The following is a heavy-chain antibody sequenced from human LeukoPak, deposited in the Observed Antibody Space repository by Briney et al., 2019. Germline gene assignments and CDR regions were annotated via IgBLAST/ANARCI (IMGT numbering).Heavy chain of an antibody. D-gene: IGHD3-10*01. Sequence: GGSLRLPCAASGFTFSSYSMNWVRQAPGKGLEWVSSISSSISYIYYADSVKGRFTISRDNAKNSMYLQMNSLRAEDTAVYYCARGPLWFGELLRPYYFDYWGQGTLVTVSS. J-gene: IGHJ4*02. CDR1: GFTFSSYS. CDR3: ARGPLWFGELLRPYYFDY. V-gene: IGHV3-21*01. CDR2: ISSSISYI.